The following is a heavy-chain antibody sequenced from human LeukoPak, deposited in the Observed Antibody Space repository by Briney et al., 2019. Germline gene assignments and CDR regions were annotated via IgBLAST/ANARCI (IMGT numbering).Heavy chain of an antibody. V-gene: IGHV1-69*05. Sequence: EASVKVSCTASGGTFSSYAISWVRQAPGQGLEWMGGIIPIFGTANYAQKFQGRVTITTDESTSTAYMELSSLRSEDTAVYYCARVKGYCSSTSCQRPDAFDIWGQGTMVTVSS. J-gene: IGHJ3*02. D-gene: IGHD2-2*01. CDR3: ARVKGYCSSTSCQRPDAFDI. CDR1: GGTFSSYA. CDR2: IIPIFGTA.